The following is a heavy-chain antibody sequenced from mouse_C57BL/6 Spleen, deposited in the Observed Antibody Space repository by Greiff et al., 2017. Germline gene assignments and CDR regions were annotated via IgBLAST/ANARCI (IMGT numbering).Heavy chain of an antibody. CDR1: GYSITSGYY. CDR2: ISYDGSN. J-gene: IGHJ2*01. CDR3: ARDRDDYDFDY. D-gene: IGHD2-4*01. V-gene: IGHV3-6*01. Sequence: EVQLQQSGPGLVKPSQSLSLTCSVTGYSITSGYYWNWIRQFPGNKLEWMGYISYDGSNNYNPSLQNRISITRDTSKNQFFLKLNSVTTEDTATYYCARDRDDYDFDYWGQGTTLTVSS.